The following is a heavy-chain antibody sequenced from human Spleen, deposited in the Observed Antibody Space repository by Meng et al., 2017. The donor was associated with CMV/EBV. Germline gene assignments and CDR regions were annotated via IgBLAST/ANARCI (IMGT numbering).Heavy chain of an antibody. J-gene: IGHJ4*02. D-gene: IGHD6-19*01. CDR3: ARYSGWYGVDY. Sequence: SGGTFSSGSNYWGWIGPPTGQGLEAFGCIYYSESTNYDPSLNRRVTITVDTYKNLYSLKMSSVGAADTAVYYCARYSGWYGVDYWGQGTLVTVSS. V-gene: IGHV4-61*01. CDR1: GGTFSSGSNY. CDR2: IYYSEST.